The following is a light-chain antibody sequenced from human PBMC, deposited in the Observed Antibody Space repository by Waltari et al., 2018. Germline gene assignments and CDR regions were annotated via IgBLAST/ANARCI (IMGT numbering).Light chain of an antibody. J-gene: IGLJ3*02. CDR1: SSDVGGYNF. CDR2: DVS. V-gene: IGLV2-14*01. CDR3: SSYTSSSTRV. Sequence: QSALTQPATVSGSPGQSITIPCTGTSSDVGGYNFVSWYQQHPDKAPKLMIYDVSKRPSGVSNRFSGSKSGNTASLTISGLQAEDEADYYCSSYTSSSTRVFGGGTKLTVL.